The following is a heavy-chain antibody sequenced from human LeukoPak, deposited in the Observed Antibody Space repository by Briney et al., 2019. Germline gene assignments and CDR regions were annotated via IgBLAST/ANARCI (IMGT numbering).Heavy chain of an antibody. J-gene: IGHJ3*02. V-gene: IGHV3-48*03. CDR1: GFTFSSYE. D-gene: IGHD1-26*01. CDR3: ARTDSVSYSPNDAFDI. Sequence: GGSLRLSCAASGFTFSSYEMNWVRQAPGKGLEWVSYISSSGSTIYYADSVKGRFTISRDNAKNSLYLQMNSLRAEDTAVYYCARTDSVSYSPNDAFDIWGQGTMVTVSS. CDR2: ISSSGSTI.